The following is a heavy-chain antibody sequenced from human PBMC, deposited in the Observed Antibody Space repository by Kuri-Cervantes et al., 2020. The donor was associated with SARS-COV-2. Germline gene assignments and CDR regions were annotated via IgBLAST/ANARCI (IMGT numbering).Heavy chain of an antibody. CDR1: GLTFGSYA. J-gene: IGHJ5*01. CDR2: ISATSGGT. D-gene: IGHD2-2*01. V-gene: IGHV3-23*01. CDR3: ARGRDIYASSWFEY. Sequence: GGSLRLSCAASGLTFGSYAMTWVRQAPGKGLEWVSGISATSGGTYYADSVKGRFTTFRDNSNNRLYLQMSSLRAEDTAVYYCARGRDIYASSWFEYWGQGVRVTVSS.